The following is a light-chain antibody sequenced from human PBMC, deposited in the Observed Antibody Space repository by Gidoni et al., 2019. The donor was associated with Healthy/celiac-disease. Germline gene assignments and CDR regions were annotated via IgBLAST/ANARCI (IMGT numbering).Light chain of an antibody. V-gene: IGKV1-16*02. J-gene: IGKJ5*01. CDR3: QQYNSYPLT. CDR2: AAS. Sequence: SLIYAASTLQSGVPSKRSSSGSRTDFTLTISSLQPEDFATYYCQQYNSYPLTFGQGTQLEIK.